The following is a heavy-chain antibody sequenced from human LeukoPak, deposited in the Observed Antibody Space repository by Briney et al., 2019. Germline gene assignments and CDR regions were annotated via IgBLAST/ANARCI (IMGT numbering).Heavy chain of an antibody. Sequence: PGGSLRLSCAASGFTFSSYAMHWVRQAPGKGLEWVAVISYGGSNKYYADSVKGRFTISRDNSKNTLYLQMNSLRAEDTAVYYCARGGTDILLEPPAIPFDYWGQGALVTVSS. CDR1: GFTFSSYA. V-gene: IGHV3-30-3*01. CDR2: ISYGGSNK. CDR3: ARGGTDILLEPPAIPFDY. D-gene: IGHD2-8*01. J-gene: IGHJ4*02.